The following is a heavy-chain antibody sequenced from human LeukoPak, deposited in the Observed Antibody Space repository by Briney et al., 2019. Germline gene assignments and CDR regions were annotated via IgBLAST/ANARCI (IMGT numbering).Heavy chain of an antibody. CDR3: AKDTIFTVDPFDY. D-gene: IGHD3-3*01. V-gene: IGHV3-30*02. J-gene: IGHJ4*02. CDR1: GMTFDRHG. Sequence: PGGSLRLSCVVSGMTFDRHGMHWVRQPPGKGLEWLAFIKYDGSNTEYEDSVKGRFTVSRDNSKNTLYLEMNSLRAEDTAVYYCAKDTIFTVDPFDYWGQGTLVTVSS. CDR2: IKYDGSNT.